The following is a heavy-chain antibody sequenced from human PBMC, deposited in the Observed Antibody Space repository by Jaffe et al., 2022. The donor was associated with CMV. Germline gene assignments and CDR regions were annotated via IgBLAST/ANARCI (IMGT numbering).Heavy chain of an antibody. CDR3: AKVSRAGEWYDFDY. CDR1: GFRFDNYA. CDR2: ISWNSGVI. J-gene: IGHJ4*02. D-gene: IGHD2-8*01. Sequence: EVQLVESGGGLVQPGRSLRLSCAASGFRFDNYAIHWVRQVPGKGLEWVSGISWNSGVIGYADSVKGRFTISRDNAKNSLYLQMNSLRPEDTALYYCAKVSRAGEWYDFDYWGQGTLVTVSS. V-gene: IGHV3-9*01.